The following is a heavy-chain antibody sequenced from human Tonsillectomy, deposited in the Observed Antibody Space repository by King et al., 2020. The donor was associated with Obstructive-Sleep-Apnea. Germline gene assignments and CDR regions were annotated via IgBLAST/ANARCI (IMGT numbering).Heavy chain of an antibody. V-gene: IGHV4-59*08. CDR1: GGSISSYY. CDR3: ARRETSGWDNHNWFDP. J-gene: IGHJ5*02. Sequence: VQLQESGPGLVKPSETLSLTCTVSGGSISSYYWSWIRQPPGKGLEWIGYNYYSGSTKYNPSLKSRVTISVDTSKNQFSLKLSSVTAADTAVYYCARRETSGWDNHNWFDPWGQGTLVTVSS. CDR2: NYYSGST. D-gene: IGHD6-19*01.